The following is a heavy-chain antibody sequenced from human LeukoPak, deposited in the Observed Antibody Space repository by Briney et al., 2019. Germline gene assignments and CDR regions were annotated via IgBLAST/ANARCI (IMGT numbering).Heavy chain of an antibody. V-gene: IGHV3-30*03. CDR2: ISYDGSNK. D-gene: IGHD1-26*01. CDR1: GFTFSSYG. Sequence: GRSLRLSCAASGFTFSSYGMHWVRQAPGKGLEWVAVISYDGSNKYYADSVKGRFTISRDNSKNTLYLQMNSLRAEGTAVYYCAREDGAGVGGVIDCWGQGTLVTVSS. CDR3: AREDGAGVGGVIDC. J-gene: IGHJ4*02.